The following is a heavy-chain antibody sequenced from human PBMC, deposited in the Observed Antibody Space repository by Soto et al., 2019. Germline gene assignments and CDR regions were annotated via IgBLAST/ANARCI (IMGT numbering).Heavy chain of an antibody. J-gene: IGHJ6*02. V-gene: IGHV3-23*01. CDR1: GFTFSSYA. Sequence: EVQLLESGGGLVQPGGSLRLSCAASGFTFSSYAMSWVRQAPGKGPEWVSSISDSGGSTYYADSVKGRFTISRDNSKNTLYLQMNSLRAEETAVYYCAKVLTYYYGGMDVWGQGTTVTVSS. CDR3: AKVLTYYYGGMDV. CDR2: ISDSGGST.